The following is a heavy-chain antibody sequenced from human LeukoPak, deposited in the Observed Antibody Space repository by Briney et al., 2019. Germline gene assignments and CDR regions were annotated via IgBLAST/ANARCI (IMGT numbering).Heavy chain of an antibody. V-gene: IGHV4-4*07. D-gene: IGHD1-26*01. Sequence: PSETLSLTCTVSGGSISSYYWSWIRQPAGKGLEWIGRIYASGGTNYNPSLKSRLTISVDKSKNQFSLRLSSVTAADTAVYYCARRGRVGATHCDAFDIWGQGTMVTVSS. CDR3: ARRGRVGATHCDAFDI. CDR1: GGSISSYY. CDR2: IYASGGT. J-gene: IGHJ3*02.